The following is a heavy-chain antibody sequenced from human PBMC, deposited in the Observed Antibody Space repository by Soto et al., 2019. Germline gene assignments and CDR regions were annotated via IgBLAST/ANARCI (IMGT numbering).Heavy chain of an antibody. J-gene: IGHJ5*02. CDR2: MNPNSGNK. CDR3: ARGPRRFDP. CDR1: GYTFPSYD. V-gene: IGHV1-8*01. Sequence: QVQLVQSGAEVKKPGASVKVSCKASGYTFPSYDINWVRQATGQGLEWMGWMNPNSGNKGYPQKFQARGTMTRNPNINTSYKEAMNLRSGAPAVYCCARGPRRFDPWGQGTLVTVSS.